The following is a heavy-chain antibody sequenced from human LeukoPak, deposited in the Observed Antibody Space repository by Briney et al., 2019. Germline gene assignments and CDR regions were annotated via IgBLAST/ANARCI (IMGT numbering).Heavy chain of an antibody. J-gene: IGHJ4*02. D-gene: IGHD2-2*01. Sequence: KSSETLSLTCTISGGSISNYYCTWIRQPPGKGLEWVGYIYNSGTTIYNPSLESRVTISADTSKNQFSLKVNSMTAADTAVYYCARSATLRGAIDYWGQGTLVTVSS. V-gene: IGHV4-59*08. CDR2: IYNSGTT. CDR1: GGSISNYY. CDR3: ARSATLRGAIDY.